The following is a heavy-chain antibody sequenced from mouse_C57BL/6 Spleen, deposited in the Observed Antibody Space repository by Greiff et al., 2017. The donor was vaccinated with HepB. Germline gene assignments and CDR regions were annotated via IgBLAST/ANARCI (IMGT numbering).Heavy chain of an antibody. CDR1: GFNIKDDY. CDR2: IDPENGDT. J-gene: IGHJ3*01. V-gene: IGHV14-4*01. CDR3: TTRLTTVEGFAY. Sequence: EVQLQQSGAELVRPGASVKLSCTASGFNIKDDYMHWVKQRPEQGLEWIGWIDPENGDTEYASKFQGKATITADTSSNTAYLQLSSLTSEDTAVYYCTTRLTTVEGFAYWGQGTLVTVSA. D-gene: IGHD1-1*01.